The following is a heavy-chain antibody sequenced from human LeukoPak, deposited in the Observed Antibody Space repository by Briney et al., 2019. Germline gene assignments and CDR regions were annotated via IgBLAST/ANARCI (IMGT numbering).Heavy chain of an antibody. Sequence: GGSLRLSCAASGFTFSNAWMSWVRQAPGKGLEWVGRIKSKSDGGTTDYAAPVKGRFTISRDDSKNTLYLQMNSLKTEDTAVYYCTTDRGYSYSYTYWGQGTLVTVSS. CDR1: GFTFSNAW. V-gene: IGHV3-15*01. CDR3: TTDRGYSYSYTY. CDR2: IKSKSDGGTT. D-gene: IGHD5-18*01. J-gene: IGHJ4*02.